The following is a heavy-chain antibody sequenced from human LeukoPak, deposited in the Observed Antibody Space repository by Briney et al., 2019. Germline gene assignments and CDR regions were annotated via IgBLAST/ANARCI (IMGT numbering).Heavy chain of an antibody. CDR3: ARDRYYYGSGSHVRNHYYYYYMDV. D-gene: IGHD3-10*01. V-gene: IGHV3-48*03. J-gene: IGHJ6*03. CDR1: GFTFSSYE. CDR2: ISSSGSTI. Sequence: GGSLRLSCAASGFTFSSYEMNWVRQAPGKGLEWVSYISSSGSTIYYADSVKGRFTISRDNAKNSLYLQMNSLRAEDTALYYCARDRYYYGSGSHVRNHYYYYYMDVWGKGTTVTVSS.